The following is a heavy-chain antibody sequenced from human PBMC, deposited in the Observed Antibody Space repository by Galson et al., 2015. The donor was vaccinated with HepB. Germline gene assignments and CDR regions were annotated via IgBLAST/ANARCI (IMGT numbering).Heavy chain of an antibody. Sequence: SLRLSCAAPGFTFSSYSMNWVRQAPGKGLEWVSYISSSSSSIYYADSVKGRFTISRDNAKNSLYLQMNSLRAEDTAVYYCASGLYCSSTSCYDAFDIWGQGTMVTVSS. CDR3: ASGLYCSSTSCYDAFDI. V-gene: IGHV3-48*04. CDR2: ISSSSSSI. J-gene: IGHJ3*02. D-gene: IGHD2-2*01. CDR1: GFTFSSYS.